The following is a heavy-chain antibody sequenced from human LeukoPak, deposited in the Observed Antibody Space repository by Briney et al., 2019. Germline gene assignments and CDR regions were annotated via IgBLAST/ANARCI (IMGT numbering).Heavy chain of an antibody. D-gene: IGHD6-25*01. V-gene: IGHV3-23*01. CDR1: GFTFSTYA. Sequence: PGGSLRLSCAASGFTFSTYAMTWVRQVAGKGLEWVSVISGSGDIASSADSVKGRFIVFRDNSKNTLYLLMNTLRAEDTAIYYCAKVTAAGSMRSYFDYWGQGTLVTVSS. CDR2: ISGSGDIA. CDR3: AKVTAAGSMRSYFDY. J-gene: IGHJ4*02.